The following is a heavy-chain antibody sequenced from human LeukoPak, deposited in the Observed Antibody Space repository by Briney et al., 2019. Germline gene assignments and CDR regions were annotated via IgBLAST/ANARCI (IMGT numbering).Heavy chain of an antibody. J-gene: IGHJ6*02. CDR1: GDSVSSNSAA. CDR2: TYYRSKWYN. Sequence: SQTLSLTCAISGDSVSSNSAAWNWIRQSPSRGLEWLGRTYYRSKWYNDYAVCVKSRITINPDTSKNQFSLQLNSVTPEDTAVYYCARDSSGWYRYGDYYYGMDVWGQGTTVTVSS. V-gene: IGHV6-1*01. CDR3: ARDSSGWYRYGDYYYGMDV. D-gene: IGHD6-19*01.